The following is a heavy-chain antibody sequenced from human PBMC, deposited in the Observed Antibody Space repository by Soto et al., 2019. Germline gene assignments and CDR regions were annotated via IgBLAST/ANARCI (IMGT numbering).Heavy chain of an antibody. V-gene: IGHV3-9*01. CDR2: ISWNSGSI. Sequence: EVQLVESGGGLVQPGRSLRLSCAASGFTFDDYAMHWVRQAPGKGLEWVSGISWNSGSIGYADSVKGRFTIPGDNAKNSLYLQMNSLRAEDTALYYCAKGPGPNFYGSGENYYYYMDFWGKGTTVTFSS. CDR1: GFTFDDYA. CDR3: AKGPGPNFYGSGENYYYYMDF. J-gene: IGHJ6*03. D-gene: IGHD3-10*01.